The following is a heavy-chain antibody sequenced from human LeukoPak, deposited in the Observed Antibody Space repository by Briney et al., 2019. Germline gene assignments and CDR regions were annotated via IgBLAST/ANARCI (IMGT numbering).Heavy chain of an antibody. D-gene: IGHD2-21*02. V-gene: IGHV1-2*02. J-gene: IGHJ5*02. CDR3: ALVTSGNWWFDP. CDR1: QHIFTIYH. Sequence: SVNVSCKLSQHIFTIYHIHWVRQARGQGLEWMAWINPDTGVTKYAQDLQGRVTVARDTSLTTTYMELSTLTSDDTAVYYCALVTSGNWWFDPWGPGTLVTVSS. CDR2: INPDTGVT.